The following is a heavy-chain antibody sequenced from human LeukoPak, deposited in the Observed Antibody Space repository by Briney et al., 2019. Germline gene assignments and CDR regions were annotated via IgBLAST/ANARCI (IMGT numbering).Heavy chain of an antibody. CDR1: GGSISSYY. CDR3: AGLTYYYGSGSYSPPGLPDY. J-gene: IGHJ4*02. D-gene: IGHD3-10*01. Sequence: PSETLSLTCTVSGGSISSYYWSWIRQPPGKGLEWIGYIYYSGSTNYNPSLKSRVTISVDTSKNQFSLKLSSVTAADTAVYYCAGLTYYYGSGSYSPPGLPDYWGQGTLVTVSS. V-gene: IGHV4-59*01. CDR2: IYYSGST.